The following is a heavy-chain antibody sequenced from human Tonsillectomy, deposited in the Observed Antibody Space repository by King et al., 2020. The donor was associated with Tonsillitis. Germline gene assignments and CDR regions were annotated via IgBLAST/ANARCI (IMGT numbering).Heavy chain of an antibody. Sequence: VQLVESGGGVVQPGGSLRLSCVPSGFTFRNFGMHWVRQAPGKGLEWVTFIRYDGSNKFYADSVQGRFTVSRDNSKNTLYLQMSSLTTEDTAVYYCAKAPQMLPGTTKLPFDSWGQGPLVTVSS. V-gene: IGHV3-30*02. D-gene: IGHD3-10*01. CDR1: GFTFRNFG. J-gene: IGHJ4*02. CDR3: AKAPQMLPGTTKLPFDS. CDR2: IRYDGSNK.